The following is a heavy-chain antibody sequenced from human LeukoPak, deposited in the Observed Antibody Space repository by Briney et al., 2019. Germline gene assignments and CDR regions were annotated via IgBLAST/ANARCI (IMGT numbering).Heavy chain of an antibody. CDR3: ARDRLRYFDWSPNDY. D-gene: IGHD3-9*01. CDR1: GFTFSDYY. Sequence: GGSLRLSCAASGFTFSDYYMSWIRQAPGKGLEWISYISSSGSTIYYADSVKGRFTISRDNAKNSLYLQMNSLRAEDTAVYYCARDRLRYFDWSPNDYWGQGTLVTVSS. V-gene: IGHV3-11*01. CDR2: ISSSGSTI. J-gene: IGHJ4*02.